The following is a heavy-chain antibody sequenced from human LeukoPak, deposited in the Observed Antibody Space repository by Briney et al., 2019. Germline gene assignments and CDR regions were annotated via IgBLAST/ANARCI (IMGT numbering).Heavy chain of an antibody. CDR1: GGSISSYY. V-gene: IGHV4-59*01. Sequence: RTSETLSLTCTVSGGSISSYYWNWVRQPPGKGLEWIGNIYSSGSTDYNPSLKSRVTISLDTSKFQFSLRLNTVTAADTAVYYCARADPNASGYFYRFNWFDPWGQGTLVTVSS. J-gene: IGHJ5*02. D-gene: IGHD3-10*01. CDR2: IYSSGST. CDR3: ARADPNASGYFYRFNWFDP.